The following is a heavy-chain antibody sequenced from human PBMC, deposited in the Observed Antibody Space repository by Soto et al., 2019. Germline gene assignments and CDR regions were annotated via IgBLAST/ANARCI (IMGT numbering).Heavy chain of an antibody. J-gene: IGHJ5*02. CDR3: VRDVVFASGHSNWFDP. D-gene: IGHD3-10*01. CDR1: GGSISSYY. Sequence: QVHLQESGPGLVKPSETLSLTCTVSGGSISSYYWSWIRQPAGKGLEWIGRINNSGRTNYNPSLRSRVTMSVDTSKNQFSLKLTSVTAADTAMYYCVRDVVFASGHSNWFDPGGQGTLVTVSS. V-gene: IGHV4-4*07. CDR2: INNSGRT.